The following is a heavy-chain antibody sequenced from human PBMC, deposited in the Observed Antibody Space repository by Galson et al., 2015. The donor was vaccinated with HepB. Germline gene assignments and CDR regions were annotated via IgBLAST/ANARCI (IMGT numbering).Heavy chain of an antibody. V-gene: IGHV3-72*01. CDR1: GFTFSDHY. CDR3: ARVNQRYSSSAFDY. Sequence: SLRLSCAASGFTFSDHYMDWVRQAPGKGLEWVGRTRNKANSYTTEYAASVKGRFTISRDDSKNSLYLQMNSLKTEDTAVYYCARVNQRYSSSAFDYWGQGTLVTVSS. CDR2: TRNKANSYTT. J-gene: IGHJ4*02. D-gene: IGHD6-6*01.